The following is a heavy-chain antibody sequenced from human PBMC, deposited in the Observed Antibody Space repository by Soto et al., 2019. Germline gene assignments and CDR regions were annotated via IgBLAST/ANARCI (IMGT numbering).Heavy chain of an antibody. J-gene: IGHJ5*02. CDR2: IYYSGST. V-gene: IGHV4-31*03. CDR1: GGSLSSGDYY. Sequence: SETLSVTCTVSGGSLSSGDYYWSWIRQHPGKGLEWIGYIYYSGSTYYNPSLKSRVTISVDTSKNQFSLKLSSVTAADTAVYYCARWWSGSRQGFDPWGQGTLVTVSS. D-gene: IGHD3-3*01. CDR3: ARWWSGSRQGFDP.